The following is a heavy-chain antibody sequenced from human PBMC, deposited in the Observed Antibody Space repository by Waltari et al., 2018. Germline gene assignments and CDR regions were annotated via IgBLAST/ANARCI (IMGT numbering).Heavy chain of an antibody. J-gene: IGHJ5*02. CDR2: VHGSGRT. V-gene: IGHV4-4*02. Sequence: QLQLQESGPGLVKPSGTLSLSCAVSGDSVSNTYWWSWVRQPPQKGLGWIGQVHGSGRTNYNPSFASRVAVSLDTSDNQFSLKVTSATTADTAVYYCARDRGRGLYLDTWGPGTLVTVSP. CDR1: GDSVSNTYW. CDR3: ARDRGRGLYLDT. D-gene: IGHD2-15*01.